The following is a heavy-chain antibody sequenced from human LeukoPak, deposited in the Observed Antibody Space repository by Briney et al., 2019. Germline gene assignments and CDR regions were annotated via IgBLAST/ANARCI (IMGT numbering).Heavy chain of an antibody. V-gene: IGHV3-43*01. Sequence: PGGSLRLSCAASGFTFDDYMMHWVRQAPGKGLEWVALISWDGNSIYYADSVKGRFTISRDNSKNTLYLQMNSLRAEDTAVYYCAKRRRSAETIDYWGQGTLVTVSS. D-gene: IGHD6-25*01. CDR1: GFTFDDYM. CDR2: ISWDGNSI. CDR3: AKRRRSAETIDY. J-gene: IGHJ4*02.